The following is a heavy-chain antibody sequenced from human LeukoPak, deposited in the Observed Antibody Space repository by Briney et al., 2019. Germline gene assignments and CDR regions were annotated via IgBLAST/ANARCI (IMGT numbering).Heavy chain of an antibody. V-gene: IGHV3-20*04. CDR2: INWNGGST. Sequence: GGSLRLSCAASGLTFADYGMSWVRQAPGKGLEWVSGINWNGGSTGYADSVKGRFTISRDNAKNSLYLQMNSLRAEDTALYYCARQGGWEPFDYWGQGTLVTVSS. CDR3: ARQGGWEPFDY. CDR1: GLTFADYG. J-gene: IGHJ4*02. D-gene: IGHD1-26*01.